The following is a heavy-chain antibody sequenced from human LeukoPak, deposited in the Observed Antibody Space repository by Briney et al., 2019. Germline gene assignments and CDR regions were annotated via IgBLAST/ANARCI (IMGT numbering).Heavy chain of an antibody. CDR1: GYSISSGYY. D-gene: IGHD2-2*02. J-gene: IGHJ5*02. CDR3: ARHLCSSTSCYTGTNWFDP. CDR2: IYHSGST. V-gene: IGHV4-38-2*01. Sequence: SETLSLTCAVSGYSISSGYYWGWIRQPPGKGLEWIGSIYHSGSTYYNPSLKSRVTISVDTSKNEFSLKLSSVTAADTAVYYCARHLCSSTSCYTGTNWFDPWGQGTLVTVSS.